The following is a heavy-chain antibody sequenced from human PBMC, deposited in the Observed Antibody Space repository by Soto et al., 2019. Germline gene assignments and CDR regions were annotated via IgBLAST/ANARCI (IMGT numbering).Heavy chain of an antibody. V-gene: IGHV1-3*01. CDR2: INAGSGNT. CDR3: AREAAVAEDYWYYGTEA. J-gene: IGHJ6*02. D-gene: IGHD6-25*01. Sequence: GASVNVSCKASGYTFTSYAMHWVRQAPGQRLEWMGWINAGSGNTKYSQKFQGRATITRDTSASTAYMELSSLRSEDTAVYYCAREAAVAEDYWYYGTEALGQG. CDR1: GYTFTSYA.